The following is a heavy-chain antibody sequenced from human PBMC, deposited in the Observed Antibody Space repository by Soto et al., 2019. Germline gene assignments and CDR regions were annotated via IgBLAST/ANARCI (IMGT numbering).Heavy chain of an antibody. CDR3: AKDLIAGYGLDV. CDR2: ISWNSGSI. V-gene: IGHV3-9*01. J-gene: IGHJ6*02. Sequence: PGGSLRLSCAASGFTFSSYAMHWVRQAPGKGLEWVSGISWNSGSIGYADSVKGRFTISRDNAKRSLFLQMNSLRVEDTALYYCAKDLIAGYGLDVWGQGTTVTVSS. D-gene: IGHD6-13*01. CDR1: GFTFSSYA.